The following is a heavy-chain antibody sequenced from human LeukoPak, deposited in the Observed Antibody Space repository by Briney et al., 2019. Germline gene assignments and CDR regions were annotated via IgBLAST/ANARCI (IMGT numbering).Heavy chain of an antibody. D-gene: IGHD6-19*01. CDR3: ARHIAAVAGIGAFDI. Sequence: PGESLKISCKGSGYSFTSYWIGWVRQVPGKGLEWMGIIYPGDSDTRYSPSFQGQVTISADKSISTAYLQWSSLKASDTAMYYCARHIAAVAGIGAFDIWGQGTMVTVSS. J-gene: IGHJ3*02. CDR1: GYSFTSYW. V-gene: IGHV5-51*01. CDR2: IYPGDSDT.